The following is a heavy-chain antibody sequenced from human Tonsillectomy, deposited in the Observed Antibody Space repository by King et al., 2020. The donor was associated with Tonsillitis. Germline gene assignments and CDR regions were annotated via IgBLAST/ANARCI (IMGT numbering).Heavy chain of an antibody. J-gene: IGHJ4*02. CDR1: GLSLSTSEEG. D-gene: IGHD3-22*01. Sequence: LTLKESGPTLVKPTQTLTLTCTFSGLSLSTSEEGVCWIRQPPGKALGWLVLLYLDDDKLYSPSLKSRLTITTDTSKNQVVLTMTNMDPVDTGTYYCAHRLAYHDRNYFDYWGQGTLVTVSS. CDR2: LYLDDDK. CDR3: AHRLAYHDRNYFDY. V-gene: IGHV2-5*02.